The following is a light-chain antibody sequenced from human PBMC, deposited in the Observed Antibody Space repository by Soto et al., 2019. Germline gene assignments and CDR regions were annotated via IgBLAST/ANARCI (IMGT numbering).Light chain of an antibody. CDR3: QQRSNWPIT. J-gene: IGKJ5*01. Sequence: EVVMTQSLATLSVSQLETXPLXWRASQSISSSLAWYQQKPGQPPRLLIYAASNRAPGIPARFRGSGSGTDFTLTISGLEPEDFALYYCQQRSNWPITFGQGTRLEI. CDR1: QSISSS. V-gene: IGKV3-11*01. CDR2: AAS.